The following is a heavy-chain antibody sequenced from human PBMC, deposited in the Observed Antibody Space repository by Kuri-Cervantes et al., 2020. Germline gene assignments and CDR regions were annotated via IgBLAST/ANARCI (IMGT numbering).Heavy chain of an antibody. CDR1: GFTFSDYY. Sequence: LSLTCAASGFTFSDYYMSWIRQAPGKGLEWVSYISSSGSTVYYADSVKGRFTISRDNSKNTLYLQMNSLRAEDTAVYYCARASEEGAFDYWGQGTLVTVSS. V-gene: IGHV3-11*04. J-gene: IGHJ4*02. CDR3: ARASEEGAFDY. D-gene: IGHD3-16*01. CDR2: ISSSGSTV.